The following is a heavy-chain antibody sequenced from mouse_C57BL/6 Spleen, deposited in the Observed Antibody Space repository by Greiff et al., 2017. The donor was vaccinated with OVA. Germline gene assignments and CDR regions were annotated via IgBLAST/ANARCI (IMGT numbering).Heavy chain of an antibody. J-gene: IGHJ4*01. CDR2: ISYDGSN. CDR3: AREYYPHPMDY. CDR1: GYSITSGYY. Sequence: ESGPGLVKPSQSLSLTCSVTGYSITSGYYWNWIRQFPGNKLEWMGYISYDGSNNYNPSLKNRISITRDTSKNQFFLKLNSVTTEDTATYYCAREYYPHPMDYWGQGTSVTVSS. V-gene: IGHV3-6*01. D-gene: IGHD1-1*02.